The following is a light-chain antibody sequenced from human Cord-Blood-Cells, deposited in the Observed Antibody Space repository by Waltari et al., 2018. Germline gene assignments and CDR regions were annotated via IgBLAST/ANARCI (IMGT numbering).Light chain of an antibody. J-gene: IGKJ2*03. CDR2: GAS. CDR3: QQYGSSLYS. Sequence: EIVLTQSPGTLSLSPGERATLSCRASQSGSSSYLAWYQQKPGQAPRLLIYGASSRATGIPYRFSGSGSGTDFTLTISRLEPEDFAVYYCQQYGSSLYSFGQGTKLEIK. CDR1: QSGSSSY. V-gene: IGKV3-20*01.